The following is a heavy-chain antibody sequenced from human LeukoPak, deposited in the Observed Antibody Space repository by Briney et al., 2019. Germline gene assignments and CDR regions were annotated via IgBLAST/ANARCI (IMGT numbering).Heavy chain of an antibody. J-gene: IGHJ2*01. CDR2: ISQSGST. V-gene: IGHV4-38-2*01. CDR1: GYSISSDYY. D-gene: IGHD5-24*01. Sequence: SETLSLTCAVSGYSISSDYYWGWIRQPPGKGLEWIGTISQSGSTFYNPSLKSRVTISVDTSKNQFSLNLSSVTAADTAVYFCARGLGYKPRYFDLWGRGTLVIVSS. CDR3: ARGLGYKPRYFDL.